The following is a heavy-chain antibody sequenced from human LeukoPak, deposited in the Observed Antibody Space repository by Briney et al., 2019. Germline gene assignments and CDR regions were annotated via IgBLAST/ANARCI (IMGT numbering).Heavy chain of an antibody. V-gene: IGHV1-2*02. CDR2: INPNSGGT. D-gene: IGHD6-13*01. Sequence: ASVKVSCKASGYTFTGYYMHWVRQAPGQGLEWMGWINPNSGGTNYAQKFQGRVTMTRDTSISTAYMELSRLRSDDTAVYYCARAHSSSWYGAGAPVDYWGQGTLVTVSS. J-gene: IGHJ4*02. CDR3: ARAHSSSWYGAGAPVDY. CDR1: GYTFTGYY.